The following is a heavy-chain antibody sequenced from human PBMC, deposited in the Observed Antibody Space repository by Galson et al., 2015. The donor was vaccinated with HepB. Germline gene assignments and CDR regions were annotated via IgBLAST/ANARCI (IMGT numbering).Heavy chain of an antibody. D-gene: IGHD1-1*01. CDR2: TFYRSRWRY. CDR1: GDSVSSNSAA. V-gene: IGHV6-1*01. J-gene: IGHJ4*02. Sequence: CAISGDSVSSNSAAWNWIRQSPSRGLEWLGRTFYRSRWRYDYEVAVKSRVTINADTSRNQFSLQLNSVTPEDTAVYYCARDVGNSRPFDYWSQGTLVTVSS. CDR3: ARDVGNSRPFDY.